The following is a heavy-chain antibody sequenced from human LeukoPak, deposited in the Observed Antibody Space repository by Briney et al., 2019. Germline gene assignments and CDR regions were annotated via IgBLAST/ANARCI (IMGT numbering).Heavy chain of an antibody. CDR3: ATDKIRVGAVFDY. CDR2: ISTYNGNT. J-gene: IGHJ4*02. V-gene: IGHV1-18*01. Sequence: ASVKVSCKASGYTFTSYGISWVRQALGQGLEWMGWISTYNGNTNYAQKLQGRVTMTTDTSTSTAYMELRSLRSDDTAMYYCATDKIRVGAVFDYWGQGTLVTVSS. CDR1: GYTFTSYG. D-gene: IGHD1-26*01.